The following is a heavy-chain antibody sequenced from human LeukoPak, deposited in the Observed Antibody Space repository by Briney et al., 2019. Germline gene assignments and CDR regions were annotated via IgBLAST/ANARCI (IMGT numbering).Heavy chain of an antibody. CDR1: GFTFSSYE. J-gene: IGHJ4*02. V-gene: IGHV3-48*03. D-gene: IGHD6-19*01. Sequence: GGSLILSCAASGFTFSSYEMNWVRQAPGKGLEWVSYISSSGSTIYYADSVKGRFTISRDNAKNSLYLQMNSLRAEDTAVYYCARDGQWLVEVPFDYWGQGTLVTVSS. CDR2: ISSSGSTI. CDR3: ARDGQWLVEVPFDY.